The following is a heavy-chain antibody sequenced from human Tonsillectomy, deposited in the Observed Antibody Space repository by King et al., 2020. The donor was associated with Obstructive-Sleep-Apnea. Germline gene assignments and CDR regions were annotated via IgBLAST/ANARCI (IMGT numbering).Heavy chain of an antibody. V-gene: IGHV4-59*01. CDR2: FYYSGGP. J-gene: IGHJ4*02. CDR3: ARGGYLDY. CDR1: GGSISSYF. Sequence: QLQESGPGLVKPSETLSLTCTVSGGSISSYFWSWIRQPPGKGLDWVGYFYYSGGPNYNPSLKSRVTISVDTSKNQFSLKLSSVTAADTAVYYCARGGYLDYWGQGSLVTVSS. D-gene: IGHD2-15*01.